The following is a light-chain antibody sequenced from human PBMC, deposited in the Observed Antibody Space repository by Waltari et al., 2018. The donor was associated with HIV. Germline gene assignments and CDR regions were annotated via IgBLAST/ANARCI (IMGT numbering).Light chain of an antibody. Sequence: SYVLTQAPSVSVAPGQTARVTCGGNNIGDKNVHWYQQKPGQAPVSGVYDGGDRPSGIPERFSGSNSGNTSTLTINRVEAGDEADYYCQVWDSSSDHAIFGGGTKLTVL. CDR2: DGG. V-gene: IGLV3-21*02. CDR3: QVWDSSSDHAI. CDR1: NIGDKN. J-gene: IGLJ2*01.